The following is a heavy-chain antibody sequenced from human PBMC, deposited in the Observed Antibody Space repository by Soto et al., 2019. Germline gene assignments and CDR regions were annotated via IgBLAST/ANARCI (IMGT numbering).Heavy chain of an antibody. V-gene: IGHV3-23*01. CDR3: AIPSGLTVTGPDY. J-gene: IGHJ4*02. CDR1: GFIFRNYA. CDR2: IGGNGADT. D-gene: IGHD6-19*01. Sequence: SGGSLRLSCAASGFIFRNYAMSWVRQAPGKGLEWVSAIGGNGADTYYADSVKGRFTISRDNSKNTLHLQMNSLRAEDTAVYFCAIPSGLTVTGPDYWGQGTLVTVSS.